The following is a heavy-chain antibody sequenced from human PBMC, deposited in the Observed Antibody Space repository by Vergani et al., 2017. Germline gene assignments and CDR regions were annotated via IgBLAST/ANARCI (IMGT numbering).Heavy chain of an antibody. CDR3: ARLGGYYYDSSGYAHFDY. CDR2: IYPGDSDT. Sequence: EVQLVQSGAEVKKPGESLKISCKGSGYSFTSYWIGWVRQMPGKGLEWIGIIYPGDSDTRYSPSFQGQVTISADKSISTAYLQWSSLKASDTAMYYCARLGGYYYDSSGYAHFDYWGQGTLVTVSS. V-gene: IGHV5-51*03. J-gene: IGHJ4*02. CDR1: GYSFTSYW. D-gene: IGHD3-22*01.